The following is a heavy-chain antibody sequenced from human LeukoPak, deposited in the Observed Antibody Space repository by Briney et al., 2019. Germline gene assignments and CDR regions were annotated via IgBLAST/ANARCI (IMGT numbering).Heavy chain of an antibody. Sequence: GESLKISCKGSGYSFTSYWIGWVRQMPGKGLEWMGIIYPGDSDTRYSPSFQGQVTISADKSISTAYLQWSSLKASDTAMYYCASPYYYGSSGYQDDAFDIWGQGTMVTVSS. V-gene: IGHV5-51*01. D-gene: IGHD3-22*01. CDR2: IYPGDSDT. J-gene: IGHJ3*02. CDR1: GYSFTSYW. CDR3: ASPYYYGSSGYQDDAFDI.